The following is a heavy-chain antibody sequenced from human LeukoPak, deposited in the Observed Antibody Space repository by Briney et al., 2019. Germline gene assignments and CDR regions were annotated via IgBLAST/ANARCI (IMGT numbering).Heavy chain of an antibody. Sequence: GGSLRLSCAASGFTFSSYWMHWVRQAPGKGLVWVSRINTDGSNTTYADSVKGRFTISRDNAENTLYLQMDSLGADDTAVYYCTRETPLKRGYDYGPLSYWGQGTLVTVSS. CDR2: INTDGSNT. V-gene: IGHV3-74*01. CDR1: GFTFSSYW. CDR3: TRETPLKRGYDYGPLSY. J-gene: IGHJ4*02. D-gene: IGHD5-18*01.